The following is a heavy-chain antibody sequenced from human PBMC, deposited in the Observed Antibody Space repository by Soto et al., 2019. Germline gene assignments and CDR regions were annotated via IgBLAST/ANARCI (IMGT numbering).Heavy chain of an antibody. Sequence: QVRLQESGPGLVKPSETLSLTCTVSGGSISSYYWSWIRQPPGKGLEWIGYMYNTGSTIYNPSLKSRVTISVDTSKNQFSLKLNPVTAADTAVYYCARDLWGYCGADCYPLDVWGQGTTVTVSS. J-gene: IGHJ6*02. CDR1: GGSISSYY. CDR2: MYNTGST. CDR3: ARDLWGYCGADCYPLDV. D-gene: IGHD2-21*02. V-gene: IGHV4-59*01.